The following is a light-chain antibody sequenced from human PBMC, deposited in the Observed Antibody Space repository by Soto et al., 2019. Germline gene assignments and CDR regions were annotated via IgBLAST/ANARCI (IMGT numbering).Light chain of an antibody. Sequence: IVLTQYPAALSVSPGERDTLSCRASQSISSLLAWYQQKPGQAPRLLIYSASTRATGIPARFSGSGSGADFTLTISSLQSEDFAVYYCQPYYDWPITVGPGTRLEIK. CDR3: QPYYDWPIT. V-gene: IGKV3-15*01. CDR1: QSISSL. J-gene: IGKJ5*01. CDR2: SAS.